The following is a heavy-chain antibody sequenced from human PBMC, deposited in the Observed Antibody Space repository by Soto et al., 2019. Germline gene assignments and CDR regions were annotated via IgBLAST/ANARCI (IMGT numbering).Heavy chain of an antibody. V-gene: IGHV1-69*01. CDR2: IIPIVGTA. D-gene: IGHD3-22*01. CDR3: ARGGRRYDSSGYYLDY. CDR1: GGTFSSYA. J-gene: IGHJ4*02. Sequence: QVQLVQSGAEVKKPGSSVKVSCKASGGTFSSYAISWVRQAPGQGLEWMGGIIPIVGTANYAQKFQGRVTITADESTSTAYMELSSLRSEDTAVYYCARGGRRYDSSGYYLDYWGQGTLVTVSS.